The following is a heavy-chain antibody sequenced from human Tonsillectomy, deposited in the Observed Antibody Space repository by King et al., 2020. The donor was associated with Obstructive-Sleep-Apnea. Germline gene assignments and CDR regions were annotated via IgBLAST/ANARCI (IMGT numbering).Heavy chain of an antibody. V-gene: IGHV3-48*04. Sequence: VQLVESGGGLVQPGGSLRLSCTASGFTFSSNSMNWVRQAPGKGLEWVSYISSSSSTIYYADSVKGRFIISRDNAKNSLYLQMNSLRAEDTAVYYCARDQAIAAAGTEYYFDYWGQGTLVTVSS. CDR1: GFTFSSNS. CDR2: ISSSSSTI. CDR3: ARDQAIAAAGTEYYFDY. J-gene: IGHJ4*02. D-gene: IGHD6-13*01.